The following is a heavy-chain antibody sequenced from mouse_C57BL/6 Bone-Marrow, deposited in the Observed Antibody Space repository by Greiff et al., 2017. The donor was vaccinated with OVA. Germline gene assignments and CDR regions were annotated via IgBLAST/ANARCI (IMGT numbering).Heavy chain of an antibody. D-gene: IGHD2-4*01. CDR2: IHPNSGST. Sequence: QVQLQQSGAELVKPGASVKLSCKASGYTFTSYWMHWVKQRPGQGLEWIGMIHPNSGSTNYNEKFKSKATLTVDKSSSTAYMQLSSLTSEDSAVYYCARDGELRRDRFAYWGQGTLVTVSA. CDR3: ARDGELRRDRFAY. CDR1: GYTFTSYW. V-gene: IGHV1-64*01. J-gene: IGHJ3*01.